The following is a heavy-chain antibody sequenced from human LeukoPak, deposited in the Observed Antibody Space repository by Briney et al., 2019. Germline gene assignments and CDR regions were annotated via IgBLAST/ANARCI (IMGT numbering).Heavy chain of an antibody. D-gene: IGHD2-15*01. CDR2: INHSGST. V-gene: IGHV4-34*01. CDR1: GGSFSGYY. Sequence: SETLSLTCAVYGGSFSGYYWSWIRQPPGKGLEWIGEINHSGSTNYKPSLKSRVTISVDTSKNQFSLKLSSVTAADTAVYYCARGSVVPAIPPDRTYYGMDVWGQGTTVTVSS. CDR3: ARGSVVPAIPPDRTYYGMDV. J-gene: IGHJ6*02.